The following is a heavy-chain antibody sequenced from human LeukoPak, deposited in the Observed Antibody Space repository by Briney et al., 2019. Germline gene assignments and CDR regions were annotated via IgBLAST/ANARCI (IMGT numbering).Heavy chain of an antibody. J-gene: IGHJ3*02. D-gene: IGHD6-13*01. CDR3: VRIAAAGTVAFDI. Sequence: ASVKVSCKASGYTFTGYYMHWGRQAPGQGLEWMGWINPNSGGTNYAQKFQGRVTMTRDTSISTAYMELSRLRSDDTAVYYCVRIAAAGTVAFDIWGQGTMVTVSS. CDR2: INPNSGGT. CDR1: GYTFTGYY. V-gene: IGHV1-2*02.